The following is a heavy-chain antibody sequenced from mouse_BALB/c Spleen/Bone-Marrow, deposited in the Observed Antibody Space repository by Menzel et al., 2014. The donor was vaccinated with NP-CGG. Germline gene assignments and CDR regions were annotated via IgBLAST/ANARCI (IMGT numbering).Heavy chain of an antibody. J-gene: IGHJ2*01. Sequence: SGAELVKPGASVKLSCKASGYTFTSYWVHWVKLRPGQGFEWIGEINPSNGGTNYNEKFKRKATLTVDKSSSTAYMQLSSLTSEDSAVYYCTIGGFDYWGQGTTLTVSS. CDR1: GYTFTSYW. CDR3: TIGGFDY. V-gene: IGHV1S16*01. CDR2: INPSNGGT.